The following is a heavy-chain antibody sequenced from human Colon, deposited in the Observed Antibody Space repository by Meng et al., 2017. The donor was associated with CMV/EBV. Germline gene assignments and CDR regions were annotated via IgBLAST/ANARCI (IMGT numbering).Heavy chain of an antibody. D-gene: IGHD1-26*01. Sequence: ASVKVSCKASGYTFTAYYMHWVRQAPGQGLEWMGWINPNSGDTNFAQKFQGRVTMTRDTSISTAYMELSSLRSDDTAVYYCARALIVGASAGGNDYWGQGTLVTVSS. CDR2: INPNSGDT. V-gene: IGHV1-2*02. CDR1: GYTFTAYY. J-gene: IGHJ4*02. CDR3: ARALIVGASAGGNDY.